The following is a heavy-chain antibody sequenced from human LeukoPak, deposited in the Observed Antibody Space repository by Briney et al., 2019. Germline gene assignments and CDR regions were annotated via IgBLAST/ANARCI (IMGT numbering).Heavy chain of an antibody. Sequence: GGSLRLSCAASGFTFSSYSMNWVRQAPGKGLEWVSSISSSSSYIYYADSVKGRFTISRDNAKNSLYLQMNSLRAEDTAVYYCARDRSFSGSYSPFDPWGQGTLVTVSS. CDR3: ARDRSFSGSYSPFDP. CDR2: ISSSSSYI. J-gene: IGHJ5*02. CDR1: GFTFSSYS. D-gene: IGHD1-26*01. V-gene: IGHV3-21*01.